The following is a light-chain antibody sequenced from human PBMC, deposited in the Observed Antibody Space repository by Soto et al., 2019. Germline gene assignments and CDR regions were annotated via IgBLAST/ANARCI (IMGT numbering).Light chain of an antibody. Sequence: EIVLTQSPATLSLSPGERATLSCRASQSVSSYLAWYQQKPGQAPGLLIYDASNRATGIPARFSGSGSGTDFTLTISSLEPEDFAVYYCQQRSNWITFGQGTRLE. CDR2: DAS. CDR3: QQRSNWIT. V-gene: IGKV3-11*01. J-gene: IGKJ5*01. CDR1: QSVSSY.